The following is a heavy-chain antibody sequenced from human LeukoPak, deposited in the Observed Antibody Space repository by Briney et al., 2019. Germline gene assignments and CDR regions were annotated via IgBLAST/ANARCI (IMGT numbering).Heavy chain of an antibody. J-gene: IGHJ4*02. Sequence: SETLSLTCAVYGGSFSGYYWSWIRQPPGKGLEWIGEINHSGSTNYNPSLKSRVTISVDTSKNQFSLKLSSVTAADTAVYYCASAPDYYDSSGPDYWGQGTLVTVSS. CDR3: ASAPDYYDSSGPDY. V-gene: IGHV4-34*01. CDR1: GGSFSGYY. D-gene: IGHD3-22*01. CDR2: INHSGST.